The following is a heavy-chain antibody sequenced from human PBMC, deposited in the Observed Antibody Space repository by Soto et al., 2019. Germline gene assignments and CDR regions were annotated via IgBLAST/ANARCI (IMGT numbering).Heavy chain of an antibody. CDR2: INTYKGMT. D-gene: IGHD5-12*01. J-gene: IGHJ4*02. Sequence: QVQLVQSGGEVKKPGASVTVSCKASGYTFINYHSTWVGQAPGQGLEWKAWINTYKGMTDYAQRFQGRVTMTRDRCASTAHMELRNLVSDDTAVYFCAKSPRGGMATDRGQGTLVTVST. CDR3: AKSPRGGMATD. V-gene: IGHV1-18*01. CDR1: GYTFINYH.